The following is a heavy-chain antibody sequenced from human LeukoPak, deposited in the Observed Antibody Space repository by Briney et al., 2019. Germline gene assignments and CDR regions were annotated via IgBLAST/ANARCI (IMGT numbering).Heavy chain of an antibody. J-gene: IGHJ4*02. CDR2: VSWNSGNI. D-gene: IGHD3-10*01. CDR1: GFTFDDYA. V-gene: IGHV3-9*01. CDR3: AKDISYYGSGTSVDY. Sequence: GGSLRLSCAASGFTFDDYAMHWVRQVPGKGLEWDSSVSWNSGNIGYADSVKGRFTISRDNAKNSLYLQMNSLRAEDTALYYCAKDISYYGSGTSVDYWGQGTLVTVSS.